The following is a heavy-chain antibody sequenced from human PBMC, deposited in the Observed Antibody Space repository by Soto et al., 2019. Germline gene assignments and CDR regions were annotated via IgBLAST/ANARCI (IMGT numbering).Heavy chain of an antibody. V-gene: IGHV3-20*04. CDR3: ARDNGPPRYDILTGRIVGYYYGMDV. CDR2: INWNGGST. CDR1: GFSFDDCG. Sequence: GGSLRLSCAASGFSFDDCGMSWVRQAPGKGLEWVSGINWNGGSTAYADSVKGRFTISRDNVKNSLYLQMNSLRAEDTALYYCARDNGPPRYDILTGRIVGYYYGMDVWGQGTTVTVSS. J-gene: IGHJ6*02. D-gene: IGHD3-9*01.